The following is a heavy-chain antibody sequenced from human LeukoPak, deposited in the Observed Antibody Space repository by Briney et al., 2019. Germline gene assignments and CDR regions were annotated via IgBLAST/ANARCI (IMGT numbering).Heavy chain of an antibody. Sequence: GGSLRLSCAPYEFNVSSSYIYWVRQAPGKGREGVSLIYRGGSTDYADSVRGRFTISRDNSKNTVYLQMNSLRVEDTAVYYCATSTSSSSGYRPLDYWGQGTLVTVSS. V-gene: IGHV3-53*01. J-gene: IGHJ4*02. CDR2: IYRGGST. CDR3: ATSTSSSSGYRPLDY. CDR1: EFNVSSSY. D-gene: IGHD3-22*01.